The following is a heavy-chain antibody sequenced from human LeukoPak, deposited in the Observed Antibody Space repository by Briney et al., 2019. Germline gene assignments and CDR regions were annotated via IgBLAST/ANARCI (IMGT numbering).Heavy chain of an antibody. J-gene: IGHJ4*02. CDR3: ARLYYYDSSGYYDRYYFDY. D-gene: IGHD3-22*01. CDR2: MYHSGST. Sequence: SETLSLTCTLSGYSISSGHYWGWIRQPPGKGLEWIGSMYHSGSTYYNPSLKSRVIISVDMSKTQFSLKLSSVTAADTAVYYCARLYYYDSSGYYDRYYFDYWGQGTLVTASS. CDR1: GYSISSGHY. V-gene: IGHV4-38-2*02.